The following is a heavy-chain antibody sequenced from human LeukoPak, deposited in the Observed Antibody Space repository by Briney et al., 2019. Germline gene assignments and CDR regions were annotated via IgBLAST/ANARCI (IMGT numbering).Heavy chain of an antibody. J-gene: IGHJ5*02. V-gene: IGHV4-39*07. Sequence: SETLSLTCAVSGGSISSSSYYWGSIRQPPGKGLEWIGSIYYSGSTYYNPSLKSRVTISVDTSKNQFSLKLSSVTAADTAVYYCARVRRVRQRNWFDPWGQGTQVTVSS. CDR1: GGSISSSSYY. CDR2: IYYSGST. CDR3: ARVRRVRQRNWFDP. D-gene: IGHD6-25*01.